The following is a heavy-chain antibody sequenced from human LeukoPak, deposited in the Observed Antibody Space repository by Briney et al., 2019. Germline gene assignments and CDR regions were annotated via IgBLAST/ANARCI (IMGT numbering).Heavy chain of an antibody. CDR1: GFTSSSYT. CDR2: ISSSSSYI. Sequence: PAGSLRLSCAASGFTSSSYTMKWVRQAPGQGLEWVSSISSSSSYIYYADSVKGRFTISRDNAKNSLYLQMNSLRAEDTAAYYCARDKEWQQLVQDAFDIWGQGTMVTVSS. J-gene: IGHJ3*02. V-gene: IGHV3-21*01. D-gene: IGHD6-13*01. CDR3: ARDKEWQQLVQDAFDI.